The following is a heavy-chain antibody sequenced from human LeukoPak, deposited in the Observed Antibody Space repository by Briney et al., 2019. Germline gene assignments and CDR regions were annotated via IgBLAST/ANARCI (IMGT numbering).Heavy chain of an antibody. V-gene: IGHV4-61*02. J-gene: IGHJ3*02. D-gene: IGHD2-8*02. CDR2: IYTSGGT. CDR1: GGSISSGSYY. Sequence: SETLSLTCTVSGGSISSGSYYWSWIRQPAGKGLEWIGRIYTSGGTNYNPSLKSRVTISVDTSKNQFSLKLSSVTAVDTAVYYCASPDLVGGDAFDIWGQGTMVTVSS. CDR3: ASPDLVGGDAFDI.